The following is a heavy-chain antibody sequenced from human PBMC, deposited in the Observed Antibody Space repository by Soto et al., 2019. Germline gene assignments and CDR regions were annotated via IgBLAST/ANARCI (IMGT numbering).Heavy chain of an antibody. D-gene: IGHD1-26*01. V-gene: IGHV1-2*04. CDR3: ARPPNPWEPYAFHI. CDR1: GYTFTDYY. CDR2: VNPHSGAT. Sequence: QEQLVQSGAEVKKPGASVRVACKASGYTFTDYYIHWVRQAPGHGLEWMGWVNPHSGATKFAQKFQGSVTMTSDMSISTAYMDLSGLKSDDTAVYYCARPPNPWEPYAFHIWGHGTLVTVSS. J-gene: IGHJ3*02.